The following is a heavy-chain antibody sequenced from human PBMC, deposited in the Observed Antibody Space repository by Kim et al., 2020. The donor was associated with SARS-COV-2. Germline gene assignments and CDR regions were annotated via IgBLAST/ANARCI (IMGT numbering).Heavy chain of an antibody. V-gene: IGHV5-51*01. J-gene: IGHJ4*02. CDR3: ARWGVDVDIVATLPDY. Sequence: GESLKISCKGSGYSFTSYWIGWVRQMPGKGLEWMGIIYPGDSDTRYSPSFQGQVTISADKSISTAYLQWSSLKASDTAMYYCARWGVDVDIVATLPDYWGQGTLVTVSS. CDR2: IYPGDSDT. D-gene: IGHD5-12*01. CDR1: GYSFTSYW.